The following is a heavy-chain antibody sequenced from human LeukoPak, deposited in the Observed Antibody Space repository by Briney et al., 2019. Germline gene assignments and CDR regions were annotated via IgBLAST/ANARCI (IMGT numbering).Heavy chain of an antibody. J-gene: IGHJ4*02. Sequence: GGSLRLSCAASGFTFSSHPMSWVRQAPGKGLEWVSAISGSGLSTFYADSVKGRFTISRDNSENTVYLQMSSLRAEDTAVYFGAKHDSGYFRSHDYWGQGTLVTVSS. CDR3: AKHDSGYFRSHDY. CDR2: ISGSGLST. CDR1: GFTFSSHP. V-gene: IGHV3-23*01. D-gene: IGHD3-22*01.